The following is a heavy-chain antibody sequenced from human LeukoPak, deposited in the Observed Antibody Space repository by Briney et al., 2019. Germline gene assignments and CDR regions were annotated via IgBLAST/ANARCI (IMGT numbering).Heavy chain of an antibody. CDR1: GFTVSTNY. D-gene: IGHD5-18*01. Sequence: PGGSLRLSCAASGFTVSTNYMNWVRQAPGKGLEWVSVVYMGGTTYYADSVKGRFTIPRDSTKNTIYLQMNNLRAEDTAVYYCARGLLRDGYTYTYSFDYWGQGALVTVSS. CDR2: VYMGGTT. CDR3: ARGLLRDGYTYTYSFDY. J-gene: IGHJ4*02. V-gene: IGHV3-66*01.